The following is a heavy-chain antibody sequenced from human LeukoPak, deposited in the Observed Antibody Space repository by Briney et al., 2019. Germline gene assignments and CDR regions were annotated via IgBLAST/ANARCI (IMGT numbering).Heavy chain of an antibody. Sequence: PGGSLRLSCAASGFTFSSYAMSWVRQAPGKGLEGVSAISGSGGSTYYADSVKGRFTISRDNSKNTLYLQMNSLRAEDTAVYYCAKCGRCSGYYITRCYYYYGMDVWGQGTTVTVSS. CDR2: ISGSGGST. CDR3: AKCGRCSGYYITRCYYYYGMDV. D-gene: IGHD3-3*01. J-gene: IGHJ6*02. CDR1: GFTFSSYA. V-gene: IGHV3-23*01.